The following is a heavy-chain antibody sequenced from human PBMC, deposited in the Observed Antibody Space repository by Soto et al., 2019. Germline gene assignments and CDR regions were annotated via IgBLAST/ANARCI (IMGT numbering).Heavy chain of an antibody. D-gene: IGHD6-19*01. CDR3: AKDLQFSGWLSAQTYS. CDR2: ITGSGDST. J-gene: IGHJ4*02. V-gene: IGHV3-23*01. Sequence: EVQLLESGGGLVQPGGSLRLSCAVSGFTFSSHAMSWVRQAPGKGLECVSSITGSGDSTYYADSVKGRFTISRDKSKSTLYLQMNSLRAEDTAVYYCAKDLQFSGWLSAQTYSWGQGTQVTVSS. CDR1: GFTFSSHA.